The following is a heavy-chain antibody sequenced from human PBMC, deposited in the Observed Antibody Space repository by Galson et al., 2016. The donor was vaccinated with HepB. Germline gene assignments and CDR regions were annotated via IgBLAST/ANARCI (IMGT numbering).Heavy chain of an antibody. D-gene: IGHD2/OR15-2a*01. CDR3: VREFDYLSG. CDR2: IIPIYGTT. CDR1: GTTFRTSYG. V-gene: IGHV1-69*13. J-gene: IGHJ4*02. Sequence: SVKVSCKATGTTFRTSYGISWVRQAPGQGLEWMGKIIPIYGTTNYAQKFLGRVSFTADAVTSTAYMELSSLRSDDTAVYYCVREFDYLSGWGQGTLVTVSS.